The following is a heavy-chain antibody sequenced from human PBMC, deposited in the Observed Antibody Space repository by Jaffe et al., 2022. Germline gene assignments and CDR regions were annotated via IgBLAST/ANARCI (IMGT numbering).Heavy chain of an antibody. V-gene: IGHV4-34*01. CDR2: INHSGST. D-gene: IGHD3-10*01. Sequence: QVQLQQWGAGLLKPSETLSLTCAVYGGSFSGYYWSWIRQPPGKGLEWIGEINHSGSTNYNPSLKSRVTISVDTSKNQFSLKLSSVTAADTAVYYCASLSGYYGSGSTSHFDYWGQGTLVTVSS. CDR3: ASLSGYYGSGSTSHFDY. J-gene: IGHJ4*02. CDR1: GGSFSGYY.